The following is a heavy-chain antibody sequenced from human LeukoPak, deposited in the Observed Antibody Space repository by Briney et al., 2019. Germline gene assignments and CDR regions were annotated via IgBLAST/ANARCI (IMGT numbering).Heavy chain of an antibody. V-gene: IGHV3-23*01. D-gene: IGHD1-20*01. CDR3: ASGITGT. Sequence: GGPLRLSCAASGFTFSSYGMSWVRQAPGKGLEWVSAISGSGGSTYYADSVKGRFTISRDNSKNTLYLQMNSLRVEGTALYYCASGITGTWGQGALVIVSS. CDR1: GFTFSSYG. J-gene: IGHJ5*02. CDR2: ISGSGGST.